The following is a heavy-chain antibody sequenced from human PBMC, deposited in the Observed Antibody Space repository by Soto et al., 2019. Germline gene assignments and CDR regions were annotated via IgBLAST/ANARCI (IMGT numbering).Heavy chain of an antibody. Sequence: GGSLRLSCAASGFTFSDYYMSWIRQAPGKGLEWVSYISSSSSYTNYADSLKGRFTISRDNAKNSLYLQMNSLGAEDTAVYYGARGGGSYYNWFDPWGQGPLVTVSS. CDR3: ARGGGSYYNWFDP. V-gene: IGHV3-11*06. D-gene: IGHD1-26*01. CDR2: ISSSSSYT. CDR1: GFTFSDYY. J-gene: IGHJ5*02.